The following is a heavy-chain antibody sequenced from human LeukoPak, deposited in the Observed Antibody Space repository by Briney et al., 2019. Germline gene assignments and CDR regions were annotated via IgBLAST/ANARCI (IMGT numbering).Heavy chain of an antibody. CDR1: GFTFSSYS. CDR3: ARSVTQYYFDY. D-gene: IGHD4-17*01. CDR2: ISYDGSNK. V-gene: IGHV3-30*03. J-gene: IGHJ4*02. Sequence: GGSLRLSCAASGFTFSSYSMNWVRQAPGKGLEWVAVISYDGSNKYYADSVKGRFTISRDNSKNTLYLQMNSLRAEDTAVYYCARSVTQYYFDYWGQGTLVTVSS.